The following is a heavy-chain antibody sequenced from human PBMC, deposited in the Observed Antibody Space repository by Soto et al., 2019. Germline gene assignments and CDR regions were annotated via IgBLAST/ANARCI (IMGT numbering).Heavy chain of an antibody. D-gene: IGHD1-26*01. Sequence: ASVKVSCKASGYTFTSYAMHWVRQAPGQRLEWMGWINSGNGNTKYSQKFQGRVTITRDTSASTVYLELSSLRSDDTAVYYCARGVTSGSFPPFDLWGQGTLVTVSS. CDR1: GYTFTSYA. CDR2: INSGNGNT. J-gene: IGHJ4*02. V-gene: IGHV1-3*01. CDR3: ARGVTSGSFPPFDL.